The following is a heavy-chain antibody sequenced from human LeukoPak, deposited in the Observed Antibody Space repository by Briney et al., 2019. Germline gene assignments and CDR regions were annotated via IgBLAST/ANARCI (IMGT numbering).Heavy chain of an antibody. CDR3: ARVSVVAAAY. CDR1: GFTFSSYS. Sequence: GGSLRLSCAASGFTFSSYSMNWVRQAPGKGLEWVSSISSSSSYIYYADSVKGRFSISRDNAKNSLYLQMNSLRAEDTAVYYCARVSVVAAAYWGQGTLVTVSS. V-gene: IGHV3-21*01. D-gene: IGHD2-15*01. J-gene: IGHJ4*02. CDR2: ISSSSSYI.